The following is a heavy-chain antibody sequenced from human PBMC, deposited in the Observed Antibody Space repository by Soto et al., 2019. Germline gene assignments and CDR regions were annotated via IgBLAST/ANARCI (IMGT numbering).Heavy chain of an antibody. CDR3: AKDQWDSSGYYYYFDY. J-gene: IGHJ4*02. CDR1: GFTFSSYA. Sequence: GGSLRLSCAASGFTFSSYAMSWVRQAPGKGLEWVSAISGSGGSTYYADSVKGRFTISRDNSKNTLYLQMNSLRAEDTAVYYCAKDQWDSSGYYYYFDYWGQGTLVTVSS. D-gene: IGHD3-22*01. V-gene: IGHV3-23*01. CDR2: ISGSGGST.